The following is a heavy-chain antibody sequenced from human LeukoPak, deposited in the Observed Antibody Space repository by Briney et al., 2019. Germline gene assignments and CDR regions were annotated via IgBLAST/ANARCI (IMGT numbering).Heavy chain of an antibody. J-gene: IGHJ3*02. D-gene: IGHD6-13*01. CDR3: ARMQQPEASDI. CDR1: GGSISSGGYY. CDR2: IYYSGST. V-gene: IGHV4-31*03. Sequence: SETLSLTCTVSGGSISSGGYYWSWIRQHPGKGLEWIGYIYYSGSTYYNPSLKSRVTISVDTSKNQFSLKLSSVTAADTAAYYCARMQQPEASDIWGQGTIVTVSS.